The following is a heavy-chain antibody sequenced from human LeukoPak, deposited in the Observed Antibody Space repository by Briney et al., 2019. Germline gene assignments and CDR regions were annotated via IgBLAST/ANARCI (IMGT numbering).Heavy chain of an antibody. V-gene: IGHV3-23*01. CDR2: ISGGGAGT. CDR1: RFTFSSYA. D-gene: IGHD2-2*01. Sequence: GGSLRLSCAASRFTFSSYAMSWVRQAPGKGLEWVSAISGGGAGTYYADSVKGRFTISRDNSKNTLYLQMYSLRAEDTAVYYCARLPAAINDYFDPWGQGTLVTVSS. J-gene: IGHJ5*02. CDR3: ARLPAAINDYFDP.